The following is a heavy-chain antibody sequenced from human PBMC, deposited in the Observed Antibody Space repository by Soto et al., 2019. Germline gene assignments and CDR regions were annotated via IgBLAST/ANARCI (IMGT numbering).Heavy chain of an antibody. CDR1: GGTLNKHA. D-gene: IGHD6-19*01. Sequence: VQLVQSGAEVKKPGSSVKVSCKASGGTLNKHAITWVRRAPGEGLEWLGGIIPMFGIPNYSQKFQGRVTITADDSTNTSHMELTSLTSDDTAVYYCARGGTSGWLKGAYDVWGQGTMVTVSS. CDR3: ARGGTSGWLKGAYDV. V-gene: IGHV1-69*01. CDR2: IIPMFGIP. J-gene: IGHJ3*01.